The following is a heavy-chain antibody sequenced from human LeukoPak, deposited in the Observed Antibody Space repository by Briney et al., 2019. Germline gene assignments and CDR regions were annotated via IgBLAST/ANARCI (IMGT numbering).Heavy chain of an antibody. D-gene: IGHD1-26*01. CDR2: MNPNSGGT. CDR1: GYTLTGYY. Sequence: ASVKVSCKASGYTLTGYYMHWVRQAPGQGLEWMGWMNPNSGGTNYAQKFQGWVTMTRDTSISTAYMELSRLRSDDTAVYYCARVLENSGSYPIGYWGQGTLVTVSS. CDR3: ARVLENSGSYPIGY. V-gene: IGHV1-2*04. J-gene: IGHJ4*02.